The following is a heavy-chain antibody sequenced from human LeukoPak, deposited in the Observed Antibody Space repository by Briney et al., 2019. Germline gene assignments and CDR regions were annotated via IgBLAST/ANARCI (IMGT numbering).Heavy chain of an antibody. CDR3: ARYLAAPYDAFDI. J-gene: IGHJ3*02. CDR2: INSNSGGV. D-gene: IGHD2-15*01. CDR1: GYTFTGYY. Sequence: ASAKVSCKASGYTFTGYYMHWVRQAPGQGLEWMGWINSNSGGVHYAQNFQGRVTMTRDTSISTAYMDLTRLRYDDTAVYFCARYLAAPYDAFDIWGQGTMVTVSS. V-gene: IGHV1-2*02.